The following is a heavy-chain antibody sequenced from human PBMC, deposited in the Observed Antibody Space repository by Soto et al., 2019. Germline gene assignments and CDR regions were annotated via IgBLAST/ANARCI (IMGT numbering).Heavy chain of an antibody. J-gene: IGHJ3*02. CDR1: GFTFSSYA. V-gene: IGHV3-23*01. CDR3: ATDPYSSGWSPFPFDI. D-gene: IGHD6-19*01. CDR2: ISGSGGST. Sequence: EVQLLESGGGLVQPGGSLRLSCAASGFTFSSYAMSWVRQAPGKGLEWVSAISGSGGSTYYADSVKGRFTISRDNSKNTLYLQMNSLRAEDTAVYYCATDPYSSGWSPFPFDIWGQGTMVTVSS.